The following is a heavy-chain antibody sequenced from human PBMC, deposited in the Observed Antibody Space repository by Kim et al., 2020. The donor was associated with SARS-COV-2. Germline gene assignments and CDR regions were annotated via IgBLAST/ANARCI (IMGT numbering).Heavy chain of an antibody. Sequence: ASVKVSCKASGYTFTAYYIHWVRQAPGQGLEWMGCINPNFGDANYAQNFQGRVAMSRDTSISTAYMELSRLRSDDTAVYYCARDSTRTAFDPCGQGTLVTVSS. CDR1: GYTFTAYY. CDR2: INPNFGDA. CDR3: ARDSTRTAFDP. J-gene: IGHJ5*02. D-gene: IGHD2-2*01. V-gene: IGHV1-2*02.